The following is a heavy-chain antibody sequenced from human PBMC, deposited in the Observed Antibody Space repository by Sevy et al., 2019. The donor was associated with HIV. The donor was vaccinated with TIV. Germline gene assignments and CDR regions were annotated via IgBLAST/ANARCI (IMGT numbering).Heavy chain of an antibody. D-gene: IGHD6-13*01. CDR3: AEGGGYDGSGWYIWFDP. CDR1: GGSISGYY. CDR2: IYYSGTT. Sequence: SETLSLTCTVSGGSISGYYWSWIRQPPGKGLEWIGHIYYSGTTNYNPSLKSRVAISVDTSKSQFSLKLSSVTAADTAVDYCAEGGGYDGSGWYIWFDPWGQGTLVTVSS. V-gene: IGHV4-59*01. J-gene: IGHJ5*02.